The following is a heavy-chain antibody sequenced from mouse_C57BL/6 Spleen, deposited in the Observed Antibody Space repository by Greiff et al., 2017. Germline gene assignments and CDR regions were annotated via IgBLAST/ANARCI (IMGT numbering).Heavy chain of an antibody. Sequence: QVQLQQPGAELVMPGASVKLSCKASGYTFTSYWMHWVKQRPGQGLEWIGEIDPSDSYTNYNQKFKGKSTLTVDKSSSTAYMQLSSLTSEDSAVYYCARAMHAMEYWGQGTSVTVAS. V-gene: IGHV1-69*01. CDR3: ARAMHAMEY. CDR1: GYTFTSYW. CDR2: IDPSDSYT. J-gene: IGHJ4*01.